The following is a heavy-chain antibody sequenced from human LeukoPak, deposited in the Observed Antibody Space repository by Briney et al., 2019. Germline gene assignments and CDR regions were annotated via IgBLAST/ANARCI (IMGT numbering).Heavy chain of an antibody. CDR1: GFTFSSYG. D-gene: IGHD3-22*01. Sequence: PGGSLRLSCAASGFTFSSYGMHWVRQAPGKGLEWVSSISSSSSYIYYADSVKGRFTISRDNAKNSLYLQMNSLRAEDTAVYYCARVLSSGLRSRDYDSSGYKAFDIWGQGTMVTVSS. CDR3: ARVLSSGLRSRDYDSSGYKAFDI. J-gene: IGHJ3*02. V-gene: IGHV3-21*01. CDR2: ISSSSSYI.